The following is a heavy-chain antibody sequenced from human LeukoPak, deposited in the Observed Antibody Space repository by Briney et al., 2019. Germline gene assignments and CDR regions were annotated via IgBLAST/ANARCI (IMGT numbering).Heavy chain of an antibody. CDR1: GGTFSSYA. Sequence: GASVKVSCKASGGTFSSYAISWVRQAPGQGLEWMGGTIPIFGTANYAQKFQGRVTITADKSTSTAYMELSSLRSEDTAVYYCARGSELWSPHYFDYWGQGTLVTVSS. V-gene: IGHV1-69*06. D-gene: IGHD5-18*01. J-gene: IGHJ4*02. CDR3: ARGSELWSPHYFDY. CDR2: TIPIFGTA.